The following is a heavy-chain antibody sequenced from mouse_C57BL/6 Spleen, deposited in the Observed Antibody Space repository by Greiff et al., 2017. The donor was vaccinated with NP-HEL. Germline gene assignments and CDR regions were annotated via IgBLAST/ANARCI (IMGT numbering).Heavy chain of an antibody. Sequence: QVQLHQSGPELVKPGASVKISCKASGYAFSSSWMNWVKQRPGKGLEWIGRIYPGDGDTNYNGKFKGKATLTADKSSSTAYMQLSSLTSEDSAVYFCARDYYGSSLDYWGQGTTLTVSS. CDR3: ARDYYGSSLDY. CDR2: IYPGDGDT. D-gene: IGHD1-1*01. CDR1: GYAFSSSW. V-gene: IGHV1-82*01. J-gene: IGHJ2*01.